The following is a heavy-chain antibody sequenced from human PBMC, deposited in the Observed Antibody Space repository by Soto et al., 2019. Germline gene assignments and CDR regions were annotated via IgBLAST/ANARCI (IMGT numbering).Heavy chain of an antibody. V-gene: IGHV2-5*02. J-gene: IGHJ4*02. CDR2: IYWDDDK. D-gene: IGHD5-12*01. Sequence: QITLKESGPTLVKPTQTLTLTCTFSGFSLSTSGVGVGWIRQPPGKALEWLALIYWDDDKRYSPSLKSRLTITKDTSKTQVVLTMTNMDLVDTATYSCPHLDSESEIVATTHFAHWGQGTLVTVSS. CDR3: PHLDSESEIVATTHFAH. CDR1: GFSLSTSGVG.